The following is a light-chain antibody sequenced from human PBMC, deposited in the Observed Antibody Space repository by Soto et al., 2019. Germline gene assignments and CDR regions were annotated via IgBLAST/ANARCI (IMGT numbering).Light chain of an antibody. CDR3: KQYNSYSWT. CDR2: KAS. Sequence: DIQMTQSPSTLSASVGDTVTITCRASQSFSNWLAWYQQKPGKATKFLIYKASTLESGVPSRFSGSGSGTEFTLTISSLQPDDFATYYCKQYNSYSWTFGQGTKVEIK. CDR1: QSFSNW. J-gene: IGKJ1*01. V-gene: IGKV1-5*03.